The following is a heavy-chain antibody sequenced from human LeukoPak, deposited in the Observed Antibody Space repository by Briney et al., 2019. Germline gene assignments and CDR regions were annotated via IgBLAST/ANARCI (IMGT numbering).Heavy chain of an antibody. CDR3: AKDSSYEYSSSPGYFQH. J-gene: IGHJ1*01. V-gene: IGHV3-30*02. D-gene: IGHD6-6*01. CDR1: GFTFSSYG. Sequence: GGSLRLSCAASGFTFSSYGMHWVRQAPGKGLEWVAFIRYDGSNKYYADSVKGRFTISRDNSKNTLYLQMNSLRAEDTAVYYCAKDSSYEYSSSPGYFQHWGQGTLVTVSS. CDR2: IRYDGSNK.